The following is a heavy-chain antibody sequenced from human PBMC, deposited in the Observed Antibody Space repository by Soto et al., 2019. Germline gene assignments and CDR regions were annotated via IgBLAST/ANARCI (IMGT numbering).Heavy chain of an antibody. CDR2: IKQDGSEK. J-gene: IGHJ5*02. D-gene: IGHD6-13*01. CDR1: GFTFSSYW. Sequence: EVQLVESGGGLVQPGGSLRLSCAASGFTFSSYWMSWVRQAPGKGLEWVANIKQDGSEKYYVDSVKGRFTISRDNAKNSLYLQMNSLRAEDTAVYYCARDPNAYSSSWSPNWFDPWGQGTLVTVSS. CDR3: ARDPNAYSSSWSPNWFDP. V-gene: IGHV3-7*01.